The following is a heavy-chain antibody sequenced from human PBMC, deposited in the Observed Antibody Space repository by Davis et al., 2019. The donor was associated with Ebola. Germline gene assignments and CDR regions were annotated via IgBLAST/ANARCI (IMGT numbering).Heavy chain of an antibody. CDR2: INAGNGNT. V-gene: IGHV1-3*01. J-gene: IGHJ4*02. CDR1: GYTFTGYY. Sequence: ASVKVSCKASGYTFTGYYMHWVRQAPGQRLEWMGWINAGNGNTKYSQKFQGRVTITRDTSASTAYMELSSLRSEDTAVYYCARERRWFGELAIDYWGQGTLVTVSS. CDR3: ARERRWFGELAIDY. D-gene: IGHD3-10*01.